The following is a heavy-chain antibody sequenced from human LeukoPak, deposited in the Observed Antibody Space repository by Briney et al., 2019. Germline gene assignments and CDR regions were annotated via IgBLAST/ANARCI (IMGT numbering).Heavy chain of an antibody. CDR1: GFTFDDYG. CDR3: ARSHYDNWFDP. D-gene: IGHD3-16*01. J-gene: IGHJ5*02. Sequence: GGSLRLSCAASGFTFDDYGMSWVRQAPGKGLEWVSGINWDGGSTGYADSVKGRFTISRDNAKNSLYLQMNSLRAEDTALYYCARSHYDNWFDPWGQGTLVTVSS. CDR2: INWDGGST. V-gene: IGHV3-20*04.